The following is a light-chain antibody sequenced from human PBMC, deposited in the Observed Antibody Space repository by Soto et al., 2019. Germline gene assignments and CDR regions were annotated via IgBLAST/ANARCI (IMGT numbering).Light chain of an antibody. CDR1: QSVSSK. CDR3: QQYGSSPLT. J-gene: IGKJ4*01. CDR2: GAS. V-gene: IGKV3-20*01. Sequence: EIVMTQSPATLSVSPGEGATLSCRASQSVSSKLAWYQQKPGQAPRLLIYGASSRATGIPDRFSGSGSGTDFTLTIGRLEPEDFAVYYCQQYGSSPLTFGGGTKV.